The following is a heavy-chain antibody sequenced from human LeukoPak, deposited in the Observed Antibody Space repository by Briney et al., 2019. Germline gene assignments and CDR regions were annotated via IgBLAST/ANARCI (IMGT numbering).Heavy chain of an antibody. D-gene: IGHD5-18*01. V-gene: IGHV3-66*02. CDR3: AKDVSAQAAMERFDF. J-gene: IGHJ4*02. CDR1: GFTISDNY. CDR2: IYKDGST. Sequence: PGGSLRLSCGVSGFTISDNYMTWVRQAPGKGLEWVSVIYKDGSTYYADSVKGRFTISRDNSKNTLYLQMNSLRAEDTAVYYCAKDVSAQAAMERFDFWGQGTLVTVSS.